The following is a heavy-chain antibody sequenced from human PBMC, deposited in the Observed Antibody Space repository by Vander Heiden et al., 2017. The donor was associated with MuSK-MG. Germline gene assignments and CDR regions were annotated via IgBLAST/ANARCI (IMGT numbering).Heavy chain of an antibody. D-gene: IGHD6-13*01. J-gene: IGHJ4*02. CDR2: IYYSGST. CDR3: ARHVRRQQLAQDY. Sequence: QLQLQESGPGLVKPSETLSITCTVSGGSLSRSSYYWGWIRQPPGKGLEWIGSIYYSGSTYYNPSLKSRVTISVDTSKNQFSLKLSSVTAADTAVYYCARHVRRQQLAQDYWGQGTLVTVSS. CDR1: GGSLSRSSYY. V-gene: IGHV4-39*01.